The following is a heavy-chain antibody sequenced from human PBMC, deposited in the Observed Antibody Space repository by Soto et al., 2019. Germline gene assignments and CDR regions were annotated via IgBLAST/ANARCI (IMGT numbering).Heavy chain of an antibody. CDR3: AKDKKREGMIVVVMTSGFDF. CDR1: GFTFSNYA. CDR2: ISGGGSTT. J-gene: IGHJ4*02. Sequence: EVQLLESGGGLVQPGGSLSLSCAVSGFTFSNYAMSWVRQAPGKGLEWVSFISGGGSTTYYADSMKGRFTISRDNSKNTLYLQMNSLSAEDTAVYYCAKDKKREGMIVVVMTSGFDFWGQGTLVSVSS. D-gene: IGHD3-22*01. V-gene: IGHV3-23*01.